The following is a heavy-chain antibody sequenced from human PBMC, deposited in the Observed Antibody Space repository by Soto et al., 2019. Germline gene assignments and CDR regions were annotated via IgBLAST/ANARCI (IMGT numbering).Heavy chain of an antibody. CDR2: IIPIFGTA. CDR3: ARDRGAFYGDYVYYYYGMDV. Sequence: VASVKVSCKASGGTFSSYAISWVRQAPGQGLEWMGGIIPIFGTANYAQKFQGRVTITADESTSTAYMELSSLRSEDTAVYYCARDRGAFYGDYVYYYYGMDVWGQGTTVTVSS. CDR1: GGTFSSYA. V-gene: IGHV1-69*13. J-gene: IGHJ6*02. D-gene: IGHD4-17*01.